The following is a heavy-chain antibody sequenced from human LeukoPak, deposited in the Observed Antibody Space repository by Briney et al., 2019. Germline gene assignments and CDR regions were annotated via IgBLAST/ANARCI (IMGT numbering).Heavy chain of an antibody. CDR1: GFTFSSYS. CDR2: ISSSSSTI. Sequence: GGSLRLSCAASGFTFSSYSMNWVRQAPGKGLEWVSYISSSSSTIYYADSVKGRFTISRDNAKNSLYLQMNSLRAEDTAVYYCARGSLPHYDFWSGYSQPDYWGQGTLVPVSS. J-gene: IGHJ4*02. V-gene: IGHV3-48*01. D-gene: IGHD3-3*01. CDR3: ARGSLPHYDFWSGYSQPDY.